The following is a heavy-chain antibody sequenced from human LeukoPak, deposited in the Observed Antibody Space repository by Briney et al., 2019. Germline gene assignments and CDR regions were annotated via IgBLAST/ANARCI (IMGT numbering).Heavy chain of an antibody. J-gene: IGHJ4*02. V-gene: IGHV1-69*13. CDR2: IIPIFGTA. D-gene: IGHD6-19*01. CDR1: GGTFSSYS. CDR3: ARDSYSSGWLRHFDY. Sequence: ASVKVSCKASGGTFSSYSISWVRQAPGKGLEWMGGIIPIFGTANYAQKFQGRVTITADESTSTAYMELSSLRSEDTAVYYCARDSYSSGWLRHFDYWGRGTLVTASS.